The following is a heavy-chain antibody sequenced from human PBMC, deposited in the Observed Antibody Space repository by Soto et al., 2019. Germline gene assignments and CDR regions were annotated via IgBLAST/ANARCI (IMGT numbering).Heavy chain of an antibody. CDR1: GGSISSYY. Sequence: SETLSLTCTVSGGSISSYYWSWIRQPPGKGLEWIGYMYNTGSTIYNPSLKSRVTISVDTSKNQFSLKLTSVSAADTAVYYCARRECSGGTCSFDPWGQGTLVTVSS. D-gene: IGHD2-15*01. J-gene: IGHJ5*02. V-gene: IGHV4-4*08. CDR2: MYNTGST. CDR3: ARRECSGGTCSFDP.